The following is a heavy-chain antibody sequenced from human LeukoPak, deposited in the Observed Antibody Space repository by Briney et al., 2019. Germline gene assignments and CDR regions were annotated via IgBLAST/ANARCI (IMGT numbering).Heavy chain of an antibody. CDR1: GGSISSGDYY. V-gene: IGHV4-30-4*08. J-gene: IGHJ4*02. D-gene: IGHD4-17*01. Sequence: PSQTLSLTCTVSGGSISSGDYYWSWIRQPPGKGLEWIGYIYYSGSTYYNPSLKSRVTISVDTSKNQFSLKLSSVTAADTAVYYCARGGITVTTHFDYWGQGTVVTVSS. CDR2: IYYSGST. CDR3: ARGGITVTTHFDY.